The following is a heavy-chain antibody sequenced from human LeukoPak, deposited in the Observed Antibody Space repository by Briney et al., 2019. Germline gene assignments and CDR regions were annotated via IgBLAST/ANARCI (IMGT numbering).Heavy chain of an antibody. D-gene: IGHD5-24*01. CDR1: GFTFSSYS. V-gene: IGHV3-48*04. CDR2: ISSSSSTI. Sequence: GGSLRLSCAATGFTFSSYSMNLVRQAPGKGLDWVSYISSSSSTIYYADSVKGRFTISRDNAKNSLYLQMNSLRAEDTAVYYCARDSRDGSTQLTRPFDYWGQGTLVTVSS. CDR3: ARDSRDGSTQLTRPFDY. J-gene: IGHJ4*02.